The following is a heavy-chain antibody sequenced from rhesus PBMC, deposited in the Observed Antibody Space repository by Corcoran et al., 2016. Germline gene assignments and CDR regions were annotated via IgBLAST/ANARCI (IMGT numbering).Heavy chain of an antibody. Sequence: QVQLQESGPGLVKPSETLPLTCAVSGASITSDFWSWIRQAPGQGLEWVGRIYGSGGNTAYNPSTKSRVTISIDTSKNQFSLKLNSVTAADTAVYYCARARTWNNWEDWGQGVLVTVSS. D-gene: IGHD1-20*01. V-gene: IGHV4S2*01. J-gene: IGHJ4*01. CDR1: GASITSDF. CDR2: IYGSGGNT. CDR3: ARARTWNNWED.